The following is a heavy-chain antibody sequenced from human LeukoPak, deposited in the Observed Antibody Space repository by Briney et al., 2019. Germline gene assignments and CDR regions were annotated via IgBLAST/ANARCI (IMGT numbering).Heavy chain of an antibody. J-gene: IGHJ4*02. Sequence: SSQTLSLTCTVSGGSISSGDYYWSRLRQPPGKGLEWIGYIYYSGSTYYNPSLKSRVTISVGTSKNQFSLKLSSVTAADTAVYYCARDASGTSVGNWGQGTLVTVSS. CDR2: IYYSGST. CDR3: ARDASGTSVGN. CDR1: GGSISSGDYY. D-gene: IGHD1-1*01. V-gene: IGHV4-30-4*01.